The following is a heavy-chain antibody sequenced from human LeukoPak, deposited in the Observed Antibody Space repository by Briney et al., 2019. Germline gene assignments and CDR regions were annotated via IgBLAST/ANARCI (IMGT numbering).Heavy chain of an antibody. D-gene: IGHD3-22*01. Sequence: SETLSLTCAVYGGSFSGYYWSWIRQPPGKGLEWIGEINHSGSTNYNPSLKSRVTISVDTSKNQFSLKLSSVTAADTGFYYCARPHPGSSSGYVDFWGQGILVTVAS. CDR2: INHSGST. J-gene: IGHJ4*02. V-gene: IGHV4-34*01. CDR1: GGSFSGYY. CDR3: ARPHPGSSSGYVDF.